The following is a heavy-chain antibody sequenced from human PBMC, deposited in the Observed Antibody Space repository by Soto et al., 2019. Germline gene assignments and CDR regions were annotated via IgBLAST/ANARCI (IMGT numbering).Heavy chain of an antibody. CDR1: GYTFTRHG. Sequence: QVVQSGEAVKEPGASMKVSCETSGYTFTRHGFSWVRRAPGQGLEWMGWISVVNGNTKFAQKFHDRVTLTTDASTATAHMELRNVRSDDTATYYCVRDTGPYNYHYDAFDLWGQGTVVSVSS. J-gene: IGHJ3*01. CDR2: ISVVNGNT. CDR3: VRDTGPYNYHYDAFDL. V-gene: IGHV1-18*04. D-gene: IGHD5-18*01.